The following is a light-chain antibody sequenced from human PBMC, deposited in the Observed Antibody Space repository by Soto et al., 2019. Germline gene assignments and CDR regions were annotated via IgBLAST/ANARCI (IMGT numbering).Light chain of an antibody. CDR2: EVR. Sequence: QSVLAQPASVSGSPGQSITISCTGTSSDVGSYNRVSWYQQPPGTAPKLIIYEVRNRPSGVSNRFSGSKSGNTAYLTISGLQAEDEADYYCASYTRTTTLVFGGGTKVTVL. CDR1: SSDVGSYNR. V-gene: IGLV2-14*01. J-gene: IGLJ2*01. CDR3: ASYTRTTTLV.